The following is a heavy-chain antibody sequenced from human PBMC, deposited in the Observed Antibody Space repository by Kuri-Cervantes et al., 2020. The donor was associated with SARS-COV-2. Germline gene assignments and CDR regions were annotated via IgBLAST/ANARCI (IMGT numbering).Heavy chain of an antibody. V-gene: IGHV3-30-3*01. D-gene: IGHD2-2*01. CDR2: ISYDGSNK. Sequence: GESLKISCAASGFTFSSYAMHWVRQAPGKGLEWVAVISYDGSNKYYADSVKGRFTISRDNSKNTLYLQMNSLRAEDTAVYYCAFSPNFVVVSPHAFDIWGQGTMVTVSS. CDR1: GFTFSSYA. CDR3: AFSPNFVVVSPHAFDI. J-gene: IGHJ3*02.